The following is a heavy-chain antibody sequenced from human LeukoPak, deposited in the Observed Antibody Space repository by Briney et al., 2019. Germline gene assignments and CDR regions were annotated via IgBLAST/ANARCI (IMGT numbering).Heavy chain of an antibody. CDR3: ARERAPAAIWGVNYFDY. J-gene: IGHJ4*02. D-gene: IGHD2-2*02. Sequence: SETLSLTCTVSGGSISSGGYYWSWIRQHPGKGLEWIGYIYYSGSTYYNPSLKSRVTISVDTSKNQFSLKLSSVTAADTAVYYWARERAPAAIWGVNYFDYWGQGTLVTVSS. V-gene: IGHV4-31*03. CDR2: IYYSGST. CDR1: GGSISSGGYY.